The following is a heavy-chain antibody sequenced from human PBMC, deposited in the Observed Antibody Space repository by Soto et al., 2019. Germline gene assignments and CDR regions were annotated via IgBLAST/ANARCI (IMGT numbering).Heavy chain of an antibody. Sequence: GGSLRLSCAASGFTFSSYAMSSVRQAPGKGLEWVSAISGSGGSTYYADSVKGRFTISRDNSKNTLYLQMNSLRAEDTALYYCAKGDSGYGQYYYYGMDVWGKGTTGTLSS. CDR3: AKGDSGYGQYYYYGMDV. D-gene: IGHD5-18*01. CDR1: GFTFSSYA. J-gene: IGHJ6*04. CDR2: ISGSGGST. V-gene: IGHV3-23*01.